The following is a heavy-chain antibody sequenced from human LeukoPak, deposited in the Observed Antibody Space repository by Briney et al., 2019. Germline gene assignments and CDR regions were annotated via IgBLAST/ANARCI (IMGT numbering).Heavy chain of an antibody. J-gene: IGHJ3*02. Sequence: GGSLRLSCAASGFTFSGFAMNWARQAPGQGLEWVSSISGSGRSTFYADPVKGRFSVSRDNSKNTLYLQMNSLRAEDTAVYYCAGTYYYDKGAFDIWGQGTMVTVSS. D-gene: IGHD3-22*01. CDR2: ISGSGRST. CDR1: GFTFSGFA. V-gene: IGHV3-23*01. CDR3: AGTYYYDKGAFDI.